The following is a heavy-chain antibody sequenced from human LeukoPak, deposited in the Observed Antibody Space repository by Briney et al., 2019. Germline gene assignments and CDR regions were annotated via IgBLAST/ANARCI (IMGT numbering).Heavy chain of an antibody. Sequence: ASVKVSCKASGGTFSSYAISWVRQAPGQGLEWMGGIIPIFGTANYAQKFQGRVTITADESTSTDYMELSSLRSEDTAVYYCARSRYYDFWSGVGGSFDYWGQGTLVTVSS. D-gene: IGHD3-3*01. CDR2: IIPIFGTA. CDR1: GGTFSSYA. V-gene: IGHV1-69*01. J-gene: IGHJ4*02. CDR3: ARSRYYDFWSGVGGSFDY.